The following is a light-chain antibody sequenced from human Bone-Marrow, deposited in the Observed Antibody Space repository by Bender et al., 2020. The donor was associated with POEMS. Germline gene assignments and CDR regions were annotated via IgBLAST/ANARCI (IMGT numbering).Light chain of an antibody. CDR2: EVS. V-gene: IGLV2-8*01. Sequence: QSALTQPRSVSGSPGQSVTISCTGTSSDVGGYNYVSWYQQHPGKAPKLMIYEVSQRPSGVPDRFSGSKSGNTASLTVSGLQAEDEADYYCSSYADINNVFGTGTTVTVL. CDR1: SSDVGGYNY. J-gene: IGLJ1*01. CDR3: SSYADINNV.